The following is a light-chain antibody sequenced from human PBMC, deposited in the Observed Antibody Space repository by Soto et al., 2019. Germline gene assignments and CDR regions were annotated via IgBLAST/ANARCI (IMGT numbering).Light chain of an antibody. CDR3: KQANSLFQLN. V-gene: IGKV1-12*01. CDR1: QGISKG. J-gene: IGKJ4*01. Sequence: DIQMTQSPSPVSASVGDRVTITCRASQGISKGLAWYQQKPGEAPKLLLYAASNLRSGVPSRFSGSGSGTDFALTISSLQPEDFATNYCKQANSLFQLNCGGGTKVEIK. CDR2: AAS.